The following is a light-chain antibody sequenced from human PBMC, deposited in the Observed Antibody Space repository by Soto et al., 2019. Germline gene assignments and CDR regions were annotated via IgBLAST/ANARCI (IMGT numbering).Light chain of an antibody. CDR2: GVS. Sequence: EIVMTQSPATLSVSPWEGATLSCRASQSVSSKLAWYQQKPGQAPRLLIYGVSTRATGIPARFSGSGSGTEFTLIISSLQSEDSAVYYCQQYNSWLWTFGQGTKVDIK. CDR1: QSVSSK. J-gene: IGKJ1*01. CDR3: QQYNSWLWT. V-gene: IGKV3-15*01.